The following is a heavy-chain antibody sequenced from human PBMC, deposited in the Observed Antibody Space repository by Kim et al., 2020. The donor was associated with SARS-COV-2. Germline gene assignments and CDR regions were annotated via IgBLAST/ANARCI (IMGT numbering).Heavy chain of an antibody. V-gene: IGHV4-39*07. Sequence: SETLSLTCTVSGGSISSSSYYWGWIRQPPGKGLEWIGSIYYSGSTYYNPSLKSRVTISVDTSKNQFSLKLSSVTAADTAVYYCARMSVTMIVVVINPDPPGGGYDYWGQGTLVTVSS. CDR1: GGSISSSSYY. D-gene: IGHD3-22*01. CDR3: ARMSVTMIVVVINPDPPGGGYDY. J-gene: IGHJ4*02. CDR2: IYYSGST.